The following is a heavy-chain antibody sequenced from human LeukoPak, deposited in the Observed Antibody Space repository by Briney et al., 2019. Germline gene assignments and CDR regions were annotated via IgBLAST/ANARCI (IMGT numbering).Heavy chain of an antibody. CDR1: GFTFSSYW. J-gene: IGHJ4*02. D-gene: IGHD3-3*01. CDR3: ARDLYDFWSGTAFDY. Sequence: GGSLRLSCAASGFTFSSYWMSWVRQAPGKGLEWVANIKQDGSEKYYVDSVKGRFTISRHNAKNSLYLQMNSLRAEDTAVYYCARDLYDFWSGTAFDYWGQGTLVTVSS. V-gene: IGHV3-7*01. CDR2: IKQDGSEK.